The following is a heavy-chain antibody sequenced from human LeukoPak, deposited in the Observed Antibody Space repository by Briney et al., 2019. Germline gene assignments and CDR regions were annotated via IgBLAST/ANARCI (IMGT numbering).Heavy chain of an antibody. J-gene: IGHJ4*02. CDR2: ISADGSST. D-gene: IGHD5-18*01. CDR1: GFTFSNNW. Sequence: PGGSLRLSCAASGFTFSNNWMHWVRQAPGKGLVWVSRISADGSSTSYADSVKGRFTIPRDNAKNTLYLQMNSLRAEDTAVYYCAREDLYSYGNPWMDYWGQGTLVTVSS. V-gene: IGHV3-74*01. CDR3: AREDLYSYGNPWMDY.